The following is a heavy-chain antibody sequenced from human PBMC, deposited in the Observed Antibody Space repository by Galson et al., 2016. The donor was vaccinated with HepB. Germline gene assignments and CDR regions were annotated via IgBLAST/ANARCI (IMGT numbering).Heavy chain of an antibody. CDR2: IRAGGGDT. D-gene: IGHD6-19*01. J-gene: IGHJ5*02. CDR1: GFTFSISA. Sequence: SLRLSCAASGFTFSISAMNWVRQAPGKGLEWVSSIRAGGGDTYYPDSVKGRFTTSRDMSKNTLYLQMGSLRAEDTAVYYCAKCSVYSTGWCNSLDPWGQGTLVIVSS. CDR3: AKCSVYSTGWCNSLDP. V-gene: IGHV3-23*01.